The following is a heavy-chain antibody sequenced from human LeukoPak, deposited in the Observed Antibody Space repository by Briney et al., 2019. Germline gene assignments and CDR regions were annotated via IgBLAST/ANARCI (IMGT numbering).Heavy chain of an antibody. CDR1: GYTFTSYY. CDR3: ARDLGLTTVVTPGGNYFDY. V-gene: IGHV1-46*01. D-gene: IGHD4-23*01. CDR2: INPSGGST. Sequence: ASVKVSCKASGYTFTSYYMHWVRQAPGQGLEWMGIINPSGGSTSYAQKFQGRVTMTRDMSTSTVYMELSSLRSEDTAVYYCARDLGLTTVVTPGGNYFDYWGQGTLVTVS. J-gene: IGHJ4*02.